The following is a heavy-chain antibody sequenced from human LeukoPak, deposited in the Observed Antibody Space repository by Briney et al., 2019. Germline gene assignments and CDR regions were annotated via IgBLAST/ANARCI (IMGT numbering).Heavy chain of an antibody. CDR3: ARASDTSWPFDF. D-gene: IGHD2-2*01. J-gene: IGHJ4*02. CDR1: GYALTTFG. Sequence: ASVKVTCKASGYALTTFGIIWLRQAPGQGLEWMGWISTSKTYTRYAQKVQGRATLTTAPATSTAYLELTSLTSDDTAVYFCARASDTSWPFDFWGQGTQVTVSS. CDR2: ISTSKTYT. V-gene: IGHV1-18*01.